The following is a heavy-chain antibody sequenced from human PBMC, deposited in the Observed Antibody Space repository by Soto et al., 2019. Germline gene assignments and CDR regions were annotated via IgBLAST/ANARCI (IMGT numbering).Heavy chain of an antibody. CDR1: GFAFSSAW. CDR2: IKTRSEGVST. J-gene: IGHJ4*02. Sequence: EVQLVESGGGLVKPGESLRLSCAASGFAFSSAWMNWVRQAPGKGLEWVGRIKTRSEGVSTQYPAPVRGRFTISRDDSKNTLSLQLCGLKIEDTAVYYCTTGSDEGYWGQGTRVTVSS. CDR3: TTGSDEGY. V-gene: IGHV3-15*07.